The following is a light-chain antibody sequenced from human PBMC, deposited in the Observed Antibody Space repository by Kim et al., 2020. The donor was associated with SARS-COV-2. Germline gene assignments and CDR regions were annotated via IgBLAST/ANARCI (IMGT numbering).Light chain of an antibody. CDR3: GTWDSSLSAV. Sequence: QSVLTQPPSVSAAPGQKVTISCSGSSSNIGNNYVPWYQQLPGTAPKLLIYDNNKRPSGIPDRFSGSKSGTSATLGITGLQTGDEADYYCGTWDSSLSAVFGGGTQLTVL. V-gene: IGLV1-51*01. CDR1: SSNIGNNY. CDR2: DNN. J-gene: IGLJ3*02.